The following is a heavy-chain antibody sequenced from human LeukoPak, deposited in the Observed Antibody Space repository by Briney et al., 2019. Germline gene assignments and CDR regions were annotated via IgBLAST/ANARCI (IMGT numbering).Heavy chain of an antibody. Sequence: SETLFLTCTVSGGSISSYYWSWIRQPPGKGLEWIGYIFYSGSTNYNPSLKSRVTISVDTSKNQFSLKLSSVTAADTAVYYCARPYCSSTNCWGDAFDIWGQGTMVTVSS. V-gene: IGHV4-59*08. CDR2: IFYSGST. J-gene: IGHJ3*02. D-gene: IGHD2-2*01. CDR1: GGSISSYY. CDR3: ARPYCSSTNCWGDAFDI.